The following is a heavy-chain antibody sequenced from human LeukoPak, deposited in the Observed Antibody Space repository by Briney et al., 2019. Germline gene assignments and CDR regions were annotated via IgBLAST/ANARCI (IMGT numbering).Heavy chain of an antibody. J-gene: IGHJ4*02. D-gene: IGHD6-13*01. CDR3: ANLGGIAAAGTSL. V-gene: IGHV3-30-3*01. CDR1: GFTFSSYA. CDR2: ISYDGSNK. Sequence: GGSLRLSCAASGFTFSSYAMHWVRQAPGKGLEWVAVISYDGSNKYYADSVKGRITISRDNSKNTLYLQMNSLRAEGTAVYYCANLGGIAAAGTSLWGQGTLVTVSS.